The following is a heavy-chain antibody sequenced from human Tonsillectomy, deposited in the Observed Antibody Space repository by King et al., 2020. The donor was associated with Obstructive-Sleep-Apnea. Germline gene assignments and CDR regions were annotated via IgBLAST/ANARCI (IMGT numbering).Heavy chain of an antibody. V-gene: IGHV4-59*01. CDR1: GGSISSYY. D-gene: IGHD3-9*01. J-gene: IGHJ5*02. CDR3: ARVGVDHDVLTGHKRHRDWFDP. Sequence: HVQLQESGPGLVKPSETLSLTCTVSGGSISSYYWSWIRQPPGKGLEWIGYIYSSGSTNYNPSLMSRVTISVDASKNQFSLKVSSVTAADTALYYCARVGVDHDVLTGHKRHRDWFDPWGQGTLVTVSS. CDR2: IYSSGST.